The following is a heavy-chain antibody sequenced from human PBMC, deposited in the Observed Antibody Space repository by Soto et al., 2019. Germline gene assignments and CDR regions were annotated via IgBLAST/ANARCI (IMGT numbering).Heavy chain of an antibody. CDR2: IIPILGIA. D-gene: IGHD5-12*01. V-gene: IGHV1-69*04. Sequence: ASVKVSCKASGGTFSSYTISWVRQAPGQGLEWMGRIIPILGIANYAQKFQGRVTITADKSTSTAYMELSSLRSEDTAVYYCARDEMATITKYYYYYYYMDVWGKGTTVTVSS. CDR3: ARDEMATITKYYYYYYYMDV. CDR1: GGTFSSYT. J-gene: IGHJ6*03.